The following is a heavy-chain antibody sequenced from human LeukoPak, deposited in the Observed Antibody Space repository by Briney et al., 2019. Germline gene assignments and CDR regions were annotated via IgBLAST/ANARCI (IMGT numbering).Heavy chain of an antibody. V-gene: IGHV4-59*01. Sequence: SETLSLTCTVSGGSISSYYWSWIRQPPGKGLEWIGYIYYSGGTNYNPSLKSRVTISVDTSKNQFSLKLSSVTAADTAVYYCARALLPTTPFDYWGQGTLVTASS. CDR1: GGSISSYY. J-gene: IGHJ4*02. D-gene: IGHD4-17*01. CDR3: ARALLPTTPFDY. CDR2: IYYSGGT.